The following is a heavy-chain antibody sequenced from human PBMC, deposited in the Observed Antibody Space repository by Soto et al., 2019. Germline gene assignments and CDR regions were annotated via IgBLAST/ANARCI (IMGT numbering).Heavy chain of an antibody. CDR3: AKDVGMDV. V-gene: IGHV3-30*18. CDR2: ISFDGRNT. Sequence: PRLSCAASGFTFDNYGMHWVRQAPGKELEWVVVISFDGRNTYYADSVKGRFTISRDNSKNTLYLQMNSLRAEDTAVYYCAKDVGMDVWGQGTTVTVSS. CDR1: GFTFDNYG. J-gene: IGHJ6*02.